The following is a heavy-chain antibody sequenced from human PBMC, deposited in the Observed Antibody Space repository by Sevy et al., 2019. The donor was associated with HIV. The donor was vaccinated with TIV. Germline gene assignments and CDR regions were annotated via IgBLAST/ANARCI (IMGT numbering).Heavy chain of an antibody. CDR3: AKDTDSYGYSYYFDY. J-gene: IGHJ4*02. CDR1: GFTFSSYG. V-gene: IGHV3-30*18. CDR2: ISYDGSNK. D-gene: IGHD5-18*01. Sequence: GGSRRLSCAASGFTFSSYGMHWVRQAPGKGLEWVAVISYDGSNKYYADSVKGRFTISRDNSKNTLYLQMNSLRAEDTAVYYCAKDTDSYGYSYYFDYWGQGTLVTVSS.